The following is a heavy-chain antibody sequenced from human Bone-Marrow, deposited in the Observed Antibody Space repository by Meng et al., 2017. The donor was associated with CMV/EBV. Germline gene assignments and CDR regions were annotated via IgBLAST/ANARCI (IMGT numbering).Heavy chain of an antibody. CDR1: GFTFSSYW. CDR2: INSDGSST. J-gene: IGHJ5*02. D-gene: IGHD2-15*01. Sequence: EVQLVESGGGLVQPGGSLRLSCAASGFTFSSYWMHWVRQAPGKGLVWVSRINSDGSSTSYADSVKGRFTISRDNAKNTLYLQMNSLRAEDTAVYYCARERGRCSGGSCYLAPPNWFDPWGQGTLVTVSS. V-gene: IGHV3-74*01. CDR3: ARERGRCSGGSCYLAPPNWFDP.